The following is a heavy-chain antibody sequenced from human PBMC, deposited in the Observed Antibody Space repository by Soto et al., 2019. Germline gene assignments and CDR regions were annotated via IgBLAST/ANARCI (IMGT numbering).Heavy chain of an antibody. D-gene: IGHD1-1*01. CDR2: ISGIGDST. V-gene: IGHV3-23*01. J-gene: IGHJ4*02. CDR1: GCPPKPND. CDR3: AKEDLERDYFDY. Sequence: GARRDSIGASGCPPKPNDHRVGRPAPGKGLEWVSAISGIGDSTSYADSVKGRFTISRDNSKNTLYLQMNSLRAEDTAVYYCAKEDLERDYFDYWGQGTLVTVSS.